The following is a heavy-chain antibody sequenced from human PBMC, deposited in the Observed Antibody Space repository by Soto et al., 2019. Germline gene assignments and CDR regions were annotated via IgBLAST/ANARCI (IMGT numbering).Heavy chain of an antibody. CDR2: IEPDGSGT. CDR1: GFIFSNYW. D-gene: IGHD3-3*02. V-gene: IGHV3-7*04. Sequence: PGGSLRLSCEASGFIFSNYWMNWVRQAPGKGLEWVAAIEPDGSGTYYVDSVKGRFTISRDNAKNSLFLQMNSLRADDSAVYYCARHILAADSHWGQGTRVTVSS. CDR3: ARHILAADSH. J-gene: IGHJ4*02.